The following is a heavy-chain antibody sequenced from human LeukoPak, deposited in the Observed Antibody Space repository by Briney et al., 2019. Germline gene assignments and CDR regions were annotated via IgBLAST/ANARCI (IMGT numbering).Heavy chain of an antibody. CDR2: ISDSGGST. Sequence: GGSLRLSCAASGFTFSNYGMSWVRQAPGKRLEWVSSISDSGGSTYYADSAKGRFTFSRDNSKNTLYLQMNSLRAEDTAVYYCANAYSSSWYTFWGQGTLVSVSS. D-gene: IGHD6-13*01. V-gene: IGHV3-23*01. CDR3: ANAYSSSWYTF. J-gene: IGHJ4*02. CDR1: GFTFSNYG.